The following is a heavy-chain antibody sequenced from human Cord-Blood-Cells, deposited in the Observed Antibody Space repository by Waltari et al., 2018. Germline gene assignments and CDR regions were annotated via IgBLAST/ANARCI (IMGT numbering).Heavy chain of an antibody. J-gene: IGHJ2*01. Sequence: QVQLVESGGGVVQRGGSLRLSCAASGFTFSSFGMHWVRRAPGKGLEWVAVISDDGSNKYYADSVKGRFTISRDNSKNTLYLQMNSLRAEDTAVYYCAKDSSSWVYWYFDLWGRGTLVTVSS. CDR1: GFTFSSFG. CDR2: ISDDGSNK. D-gene: IGHD6-13*01. CDR3: AKDSSSWVYWYFDL. V-gene: IGHV3-30*18.